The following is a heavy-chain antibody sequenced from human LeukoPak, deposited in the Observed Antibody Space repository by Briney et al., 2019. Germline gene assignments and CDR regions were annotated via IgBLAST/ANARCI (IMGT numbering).Heavy chain of an antibody. CDR1: GGSISNYY. CDR2: IYYSGST. J-gene: IGHJ4*02. D-gene: IGHD5-24*01. V-gene: IGHV4-59*01. Sequence: SETLSLTCTVSGGSISNYYWSWIRRPPGKGLEWIGYIYYSGSTNYNPSLKSRVTISVDTSKKHFSLKLSSVTAADTAVYYCARATLEIGSYFDYWGQGTPVTVSS. CDR3: ARATLEIGSYFDY.